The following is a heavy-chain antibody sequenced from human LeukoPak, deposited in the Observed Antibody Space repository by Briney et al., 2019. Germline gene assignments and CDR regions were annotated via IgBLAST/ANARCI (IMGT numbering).Heavy chain of an antibody. J-gene: IGHJ5*02. CDR2: MNPNSGNT. Sequence: ASVKVSCKASGYTFTSYDINWVRQDTGQGLEWMGWMNPNSGNTGYAQKFQGRVTMTRNTSISTAYMELSSLRSEDTAVYYCASGYDYGPNWFDPWGQGTLVTVSS. CDR1: GYTFTSYD. V-gene: IGHV1-8*01. CDR3: ASGYDYGPNWFDP. D-gene: IGHD5-12*01.